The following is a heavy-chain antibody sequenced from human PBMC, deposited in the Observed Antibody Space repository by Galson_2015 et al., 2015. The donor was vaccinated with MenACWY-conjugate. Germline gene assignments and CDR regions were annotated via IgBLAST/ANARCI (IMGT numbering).Heavy chain of an antibody. D-gene: IGHD1-14*01. CDR2: IKLDGSET. V-gene: IGHV3-7*03. CDR1: GFTFSSYW. CDR3: ASISLDC. J-gene: IGHJ4*02. Sequence: SLRLSCAAPGFTFSSYWMTWVRQAPGEGLEWVANIKLDGSETYYVDSVKGRFTISRDNAKNSVYLQMNGLSTEDTAVYYCASISLDCWGRGTLVTVSS.